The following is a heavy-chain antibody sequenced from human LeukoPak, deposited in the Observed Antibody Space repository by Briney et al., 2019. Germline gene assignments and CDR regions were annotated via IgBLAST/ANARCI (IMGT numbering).Heavy chain of an antibody. CDR3: AKDRSSVQLLYDY. V-gene: IGHV3-23*01. Sequence: GSLRLSCAASGFTFSSYAMSWVRQAPGKGLEWVSAISGSGGSTYYADSVKGRFTISRDNSKNTLYLQMDSLRAEDTAVYYCAKDRSSVQLLYDYWGQGTLVTVSS. D-gene: IGHD2-2*02. J-gene: IGHJ4*02. CDR2: ISGSGGST. CDR1: GFTFSSYA.